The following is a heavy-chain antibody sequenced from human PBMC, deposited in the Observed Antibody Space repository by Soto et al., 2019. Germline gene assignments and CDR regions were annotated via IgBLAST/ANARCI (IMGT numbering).Heavy chain of an antibody. J-gene: IGHJ4*02. D-gene: IGHD3-22*01. CDR1: GYTFTSYY. CDR3: ARDWWSPDLYYYDSSGYYGY. V-gene: IGHV1-46*01. CDR2: INPSGGST. Sequence: QVQLVQSGAEVKKPGASVKVSCKASGYTFTSYYMHWVRQAPGQGLEWMGIINPSGGSTSYAQKFQGRVTMTRDTSTSTVYMELSSPRSEDTAVYYCARDWWSPDLYYYDSSGYYGYWGQGTLVTVSS.